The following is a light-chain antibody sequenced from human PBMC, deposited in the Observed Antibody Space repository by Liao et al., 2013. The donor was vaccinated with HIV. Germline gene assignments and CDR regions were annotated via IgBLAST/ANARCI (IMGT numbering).Light chain of an antibody. V-gene: IGLV3-21*04. Sequence: SFVLTQPPSVSVAPGKTATVSCGGNNIGSESVHWYQQRPGQAPVLVMCFDNDRPSGIPERFSGSNSGNTATLTISRVEAGDEADYYCQVWDSSSDHVIFGGGTKLTVL. J-gene: IGLJ2*01. CDR3: QVWDSSSDHVI. CDR1: NIGSES. CDR2: FDN.